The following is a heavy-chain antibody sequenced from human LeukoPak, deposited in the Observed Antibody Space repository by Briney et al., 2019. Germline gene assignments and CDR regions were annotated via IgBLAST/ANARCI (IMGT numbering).Heavy chain of an antibody. CDR2: INDNGGT. CDR3: ARKIASQGDNWFDP. D-gene: IGHD2-2*01. Sequence: SETLSLTCAVYGGSFSGYYWSWIRQPPGKGLEWVAEINDNGGTSYNPSLKSRVITSVDTSTNQFSLKMNSVTAADTAVYYCARKIASQGDNWFDPWGQGILVTVSS. V-gene: IGHV4-34*01. J-gene: IGHJ5*02. CDR1: GGSFSGYY.